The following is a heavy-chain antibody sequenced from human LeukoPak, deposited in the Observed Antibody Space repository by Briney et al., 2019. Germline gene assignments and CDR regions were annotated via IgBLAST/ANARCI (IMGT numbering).Heavy chain of an antibody. D-gene: IGHD3-22*01. J-gene: IGHJ4*02. CDR1: GFTFSSYW. CDR2: INSDGSST. Sequence: GGSLRLSCAASGFTFSSYWMHWVRQAPGKGLVWVSRINSDGSSTSYADSVKGRFAISRDNAKNTPYLQMNSLRAEDTAVYYCARTYDSSGPFGYWGQGTLVTVSS. V-gene: IGHV3-74*01. CDR3: ARTYDSSGPFGY.